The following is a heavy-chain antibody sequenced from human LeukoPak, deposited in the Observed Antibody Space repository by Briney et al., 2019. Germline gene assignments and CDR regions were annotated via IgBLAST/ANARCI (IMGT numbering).Heavy chain of an antibody. CDR2: MNPNSGNT. CDR3: ARRISITMVRGVYSWFDP. CDR1: GYTFTSYD. Sequence: GASVKVSCKASGYTFTSYDINWVRQATGQGLEWMGWMNPNSGNTGYAQKFQGRVTMSRNTSISTAYMELSSLSSEDTAVYYCARRISITMVRGVYSWFDPWGQGTLVTVCS. V-gene: IGHV1-8*01. J-gene: IGHJ5*02. D-gene: IGHD3-10*01.